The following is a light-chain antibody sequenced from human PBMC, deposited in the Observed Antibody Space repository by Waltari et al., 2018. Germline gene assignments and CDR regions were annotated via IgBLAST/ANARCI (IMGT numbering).Light chain of an antibody. Sequence: QLVLPQSPSASASLGASVKLTCTLSSGHSSNVIAWLQQQSEKGPRYLMKVNSDGSHSKGDEIPDRFSGSSSGAERYLTISSLQSEDEADYYCQTGGHGTWVFGGGTKLTVL. CDR1: SGHSSNV. V-gene: IGLV4-69*01. CDR3: QTGGHGTWV. CDR2: VNSDGSH. J-gene: IGLJ3*02.